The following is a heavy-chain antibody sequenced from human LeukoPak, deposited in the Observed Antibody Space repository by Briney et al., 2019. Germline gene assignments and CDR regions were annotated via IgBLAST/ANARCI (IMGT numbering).Heavy chain of an antibody. D-gene: IGHD3-10*01. Sequence: GGSLRLSCAASGFTFSSYAMHWVRQAPGKGLEWVAVISYDGSNKYYADSVKGRFTISRDNSKNTLYLQMNSLRAEDTAVYYCARDSSPRFTACPNYWGQGTLVTVSS. CDR1: GFTFSSYA. CDR3: ARDSSPRFTACPNY. J-gene: IGHJ4*02. CDR2: ISYDGSNK. V-gene: IGHV3-30-3*01.